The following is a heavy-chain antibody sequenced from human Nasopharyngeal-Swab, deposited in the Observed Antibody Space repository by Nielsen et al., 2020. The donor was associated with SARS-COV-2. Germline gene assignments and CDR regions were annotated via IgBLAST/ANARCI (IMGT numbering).Heavy chain of an antibody. CDR2: ISSSGSIA. Sequence: GESLKISCEASGFTFGSYTMNRVRQAPGKGLEWVSFISSSGSIAYYADSVKGRFTISRDNANNSLYLQMNSLRADDTAVYYCVRDGALIQLWLLPHALDIWGQGTLVTVSS. J-gene: IGHJ3*02. CDR3: VRDGALIQLWLLPHALDI. V-gene: IGHV3-48*04. CDR1: GFTFGSYT. D-gene: IGHD5-18*01.